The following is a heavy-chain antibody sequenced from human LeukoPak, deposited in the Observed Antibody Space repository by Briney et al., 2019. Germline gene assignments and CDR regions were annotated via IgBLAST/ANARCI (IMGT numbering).Heavy chain of an antibody. V-gene: IGHV4-4*07. CDR2: IYTRGST. CDR3: ARDSAARSDL. D-gene: IGHD2-15*01. CDR1: GGSINNYY. Sequence: SETLSLTCTVSGGSINNYYWSWIRQPAGKGLEWIGRIYTRGSTNYNPSLKSRATISVDTSKNQFSLHLNAVTAADTAVYYCARDSAARSDLWGRGTLVTVAS. J-gene: IGHJ2*01.